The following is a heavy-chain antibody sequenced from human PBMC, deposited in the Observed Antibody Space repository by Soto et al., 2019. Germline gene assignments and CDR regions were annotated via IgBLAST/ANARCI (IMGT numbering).Heavy chain of an antibody. J-gene: IGHJ6*02. V-gene: IGHV1-8*01. CDR2: MNPDSENT. CDR3: TRAQFEFGSYFGLDV. CDR1: GYTFTNYD. Sequence: QVNLVQSGAEVKQPGASVRVSCKASGYTFTNYDITWVRQATGQGLEWMGWMNPDSENTGSPQKFQGRVTMTVNTSINTAYMELTSLRSEDTAVYYCTRAQFEFGSYFGLDVWGQGTTVTVSS. D-gene: IGHD3-10*01.